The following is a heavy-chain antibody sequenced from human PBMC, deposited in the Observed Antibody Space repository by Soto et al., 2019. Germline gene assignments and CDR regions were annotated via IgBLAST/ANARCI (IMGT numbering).Heavy chain of an antibody. CDR3: AKRAWGSFYFDY. CDR2: IWYDGSNK. V-gene: IGHV3-33*06. D-gene: IGHD7-27*01. Sequence: GGSLRLSCAASGFTFSSYGMHWVRQAPGKGLEWVAVIWYDGSNKYYADSVKGRFTISRDNSKNTLYLQMNSLRAEDTAVYYCAKRAWGSFYFDYWGQGTLVPVSS. CDR1: GFTFSSYG. J-gene: IGHJ4*02.